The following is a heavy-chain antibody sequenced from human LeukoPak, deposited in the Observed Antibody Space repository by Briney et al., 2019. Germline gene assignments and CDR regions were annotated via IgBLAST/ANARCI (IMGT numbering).Heavy chain of an antibody. CDR2: ITPSGGT. D-gene: IGHD5-24*01. CDR1: GYTFTSYA. V-gene: IGHV1-2*02. J-gene: IGHJ4*02. CDR3: ARDRYGDGFAHLDY. Sequence: ASVTVSCKASGYTFTSYAIHWVRQAAGQGLEWMGWITPSGGTNYPQKFQGRVAITWDTSITTAYMDLSRLTSDDTAVYYCARDRYGDGFAHLDYWGQGALVTVSS.